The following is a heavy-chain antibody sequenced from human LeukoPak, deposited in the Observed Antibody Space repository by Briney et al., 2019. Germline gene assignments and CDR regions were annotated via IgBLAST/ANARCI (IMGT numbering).Heavy chain of an antibody. V-gene: IGHV5-10-1*01. J-gene: IGHJ6*04. CDR1: GSSFTTSW. D-gene: IGHD3-10*01. Sequence: GESLKISCEGSGSSFTTSWINWVRRMPGKGLEWMVGIDPSDSYTNYSPSFQGHVTISADKSISTAYLQWSSLKASDTAMYYCARRQTGTYYYGMDVWGKGTTVTVSS. CDR2: IDPSDSYT. CDR3: ARRQTGTYYYGMDV.